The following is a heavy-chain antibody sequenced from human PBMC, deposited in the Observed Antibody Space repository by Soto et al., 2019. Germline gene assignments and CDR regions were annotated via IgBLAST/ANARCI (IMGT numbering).Heavy chain of an antibody. J-gene: IGHJ3*02. CDR2: IYYSGST. CDR3: AKVGLTAHDAFDI. D-gene: IGHD3-16*01. Sequence: SETLSLTCTVSGGSISSYYWSWIRQPPGKGLEWIGYIYYSGSTNYNPSLKSRVTISVDTSKNQFSLKLSSVTAADTAVYYCAKVGLTAHDAFDIWGQGTMVTVSS. CDR1: GGSISSYY. V-gene: IGHV4-59*01.